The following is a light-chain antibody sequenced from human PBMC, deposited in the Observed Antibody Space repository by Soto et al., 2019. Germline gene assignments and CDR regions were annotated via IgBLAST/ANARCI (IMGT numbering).Light chain of an antibody. V-gene: IGLV2-14*01. J-gene: IGLJ2*01. CDR3: SSYTTSSTMI. CDR2: EVS. CDR1: ISDVGGYNY. Sequence: QSVLTQPASVSGSPGQSITISCTGTISDVGGYNYVSWYQQHPGKAPKLMIYEVSDRPSGVSIRFSGSKSGNTASLTISGLQTEDEAYYYCSSYTTSSTMIFGGGTKVTVL.